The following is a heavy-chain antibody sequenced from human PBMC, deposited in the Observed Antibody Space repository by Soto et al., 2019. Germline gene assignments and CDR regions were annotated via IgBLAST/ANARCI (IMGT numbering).Heavy chain of an antibody. J-gene: IGHJ3*02. CDR1: GFTFSSYA. Sequence: GSLRLSCAASGFTFSSYAMHWVRQAPGKGLEWAAVISYDGSNKYYADSVKGRFTISRDNSKNTLYLQMNSLRAEDTAVYYCARDRGHGYSYGYHAFDIWGQGTMVTVSS. CDR2: ISYDGSNK. D-gene: IGHD5-18*01. V-gene: IGHV3-30-3*01. CDR3: ARDRGHGYSYGYHAFDI.